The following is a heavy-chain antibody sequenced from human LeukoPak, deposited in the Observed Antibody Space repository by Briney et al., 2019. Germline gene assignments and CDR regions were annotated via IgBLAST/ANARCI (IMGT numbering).Heavy chain of an antibody. D-gene: IGHD3-9*01. V-gene: IGHV3-30*18. CDR1: GFTFSSYG. Sequence: GGSLRLSCAASGFTFSSYGMHWVRQAPGKGLEWVAVISYDGSNKYYADSVKGRFTISRDNSKNTLYLQMNSLRAEDTAVYYCAKDHRDILTGYFFDYWGQGTLVTVSS. CDR3: AKDHRDILTGYFFDY. CDR2: ISYDGSNK. J-gene: IGHJ4*02.